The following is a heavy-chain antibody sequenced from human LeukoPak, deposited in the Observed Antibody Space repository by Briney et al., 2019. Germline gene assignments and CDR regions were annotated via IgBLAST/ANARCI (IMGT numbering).Heavy chain of an antibody. CDR2: ISGNGDTT. D-gene: IGHD1-1*01. CDR1: GFTFSSYA. CDR3: VKDVNWSTY. Sequence: GGSLRLSCAASGFTFSSYAMIWVRQAPGKGLEWVSVISGNGDTTYYADSVKGRFTISRDNSRNTVYLQMNSLRGDDTAVYYCVKDVNWSTYWGQGTLDTVSS. V-gene: IGHV3-23*01. J-gene: IGHJ4*02.